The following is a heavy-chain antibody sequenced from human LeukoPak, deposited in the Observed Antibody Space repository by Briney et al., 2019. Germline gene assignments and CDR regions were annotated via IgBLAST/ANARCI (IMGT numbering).Heavy chain of an antibody. V-gene: IGHV4-30-2*04. J-gene: IGHJ4*02. Sequence: GRPYSHPSLKSRVTISVDTSKNQLYMKLNSVTAADAAVYYCARRERITIFGVVIIGVIDYWGQGTLVTVSS. CDR2: GRP. D-gene: IGHD3-3*01. CDR3: ARRERITIFGVVIIGVIDY.